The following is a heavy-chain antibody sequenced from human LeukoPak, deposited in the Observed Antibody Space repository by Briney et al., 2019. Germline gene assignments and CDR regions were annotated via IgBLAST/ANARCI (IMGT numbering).Heavy chain of an antibody. J-gene: IGHJ4*02. CDR3: TENYYGSGSYADFDY. Sequence: GASVKVSCKASGYTFISYDINWVRQVTGQGLEWMGWMNPNSGNTGYAQKFQGRVTITRNTSISTAFMELSSLKTEDTAVYYCTENYYGSGSYADFDYWGQGTLVTVSS. D-gene: IGHD3-10*01. CDR2: MNPNSGNT. V-gene: IGHV1-8*03. CDR1: GYTFISYD.